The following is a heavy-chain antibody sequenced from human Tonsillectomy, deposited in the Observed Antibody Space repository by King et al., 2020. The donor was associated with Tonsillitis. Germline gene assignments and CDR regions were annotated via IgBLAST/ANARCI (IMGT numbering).Heavy chain of an antibody. V-gene: IGHV4-39*07. CDR1: SGAINNIDDY. J-gene: IGHJ5*02. CDR2: VSYGGNP. Sequence: QLQESGPGLVKPSETLSLTCAVSSGAINNIDDYWGWIRQPPGRGLEWIGSVSYGGNPYYNPSLKSRVTMSVDTAKNLFSLNLNSVTAADTAVYYCASPEAVRFHFESGTYYQPRGWFDPWGQGTLVTVSS. CDR3: ASPEAVRFHFESGTYYQPRGWFDP. D-gene: IGHD3-10*01.